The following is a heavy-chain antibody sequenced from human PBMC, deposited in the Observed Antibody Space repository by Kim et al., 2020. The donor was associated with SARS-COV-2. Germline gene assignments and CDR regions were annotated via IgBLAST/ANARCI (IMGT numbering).Heavy chain of an antibody. Sequence: SETLSLTCTVSGGSISSGDYYWSWIRQPPGKGLEWIGYIYYSGSTYYNPSLKSRVTISVDTSKNQFSLKLSSVTAADTAVYYCARGKARVTPYYYYGMDVWGQGTTVTVSS. CDR1: GGSISSGDYY. CDR2: IYYSGST. V-gene: IGHV4-30-4*01. J-gene: IGHJ6*02. CDR3: ARGKARVTPYYYYGMDV. D-gene: IGHD2-21*02.